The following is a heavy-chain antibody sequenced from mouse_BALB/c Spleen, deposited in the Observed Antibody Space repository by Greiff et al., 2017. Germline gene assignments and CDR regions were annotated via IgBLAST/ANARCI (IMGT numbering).Heavy chain of an antibody. Sequence: ESGAELAKPGASVKMSCKASGYTFTSYWMHWVKQRPGQGLEWIGYINPSTGYTEYNQKFKDKATLTADKSSSTAYMQLSSLTSEDSAVYYCARWDLYAMDYWGQGTSVTVSS. J-gene: IGHJ4*01. CDR1: GYTFTSYW. D-gene: IGHD4-1*01. CDR3: ARWDLYAMDY. CDR2: INPSTGYT. V-gene: IGHV1-7*01.